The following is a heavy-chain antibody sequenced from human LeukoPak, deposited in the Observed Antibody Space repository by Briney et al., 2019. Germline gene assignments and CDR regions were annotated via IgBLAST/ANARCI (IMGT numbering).Heavy chain of an antibody. CDR1: GFTFDDYG. Sequence: GGSLRLSCAASGFTFDDYGMSWVRQAPGKGLEWVSGINWNGGSTGYADSVKGRFTISRDNSKNTLYLQMNSLRAEDTAVYYCARGLSGSYYAGDYWGQGTLVTVSS. CDR2: INWNGGST. J-gene: IGHJ4*02. V-gene: IGHV3-20*04. D-gene: IGHD1-26*01. CDR3: ARGLSGSYYAGDY.